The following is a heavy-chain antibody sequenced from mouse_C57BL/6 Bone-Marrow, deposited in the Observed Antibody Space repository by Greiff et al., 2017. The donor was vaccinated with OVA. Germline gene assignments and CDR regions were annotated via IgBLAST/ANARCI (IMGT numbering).Heavy chain of an antibody. Sequence: EVKLVESGGGLVKPGGSLKLSCAASGFTFSSYAMSWVRQTPEKRLEWVATISDGGSYTYYPDNVKGRFTISRDNAKNNLYLQMSHLKSEDTAMYYCARDRQLRLRQFAYWGQGTLVTVSA. D-gene: IGHD3-2*02. CDR2: ISDGGSYT. CDR1: GFTFSSYA. J-gene: IGHJ3*01. CDR3: ARDRQLRLRQFAY. V-gene: IGHV5-4*01.